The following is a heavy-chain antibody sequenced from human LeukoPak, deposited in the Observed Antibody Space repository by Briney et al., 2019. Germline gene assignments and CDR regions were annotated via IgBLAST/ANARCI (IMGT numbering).Heavy chain of an antibody. D-gene: IGHD2-15*01. CDR3: AKVNIVVVVAEAAFDI. CDR2: ISWNSGSI. V-gene: IGHV3-9*01. CDR1: GFTFIDYA. Sequence: PERSLRLSCAASGFTFIDYAMHWVRQAPGKGLEWVSGISWNSGSIGYADSVKGRFTISRDNAKNSLYLQMNSLRAEDTALYYCAKVNIVVVVAEAAFDIWGQGTMVTVSS. J-gene: IGHJ3*02.